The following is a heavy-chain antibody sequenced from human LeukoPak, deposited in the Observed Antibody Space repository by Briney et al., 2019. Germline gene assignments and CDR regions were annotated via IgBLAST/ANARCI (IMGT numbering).Heavy chain of an antibody. J-gene: IGHJ4*02. D-gene: IGHD3-9*01. CDR2: INHSGIT. Sequence: PSETLSLTCTVSSYSISSGYYWGWIRQPPGKGLEWIASINHSGITYYNPSLKSRVTISVDTSKDQFYLKVTSVTAADTAVYYCGRDRPTGYYDYWGQGTLVTVSS. CDR3: GRDRPTGYYDY. V-gene: IGHV4-38-2*02. CDR1: SYSISSGYY.